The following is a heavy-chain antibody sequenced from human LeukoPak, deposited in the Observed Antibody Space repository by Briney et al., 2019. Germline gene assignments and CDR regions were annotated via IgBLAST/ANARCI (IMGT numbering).Heavy chain of an antibody. V-gene: IGHV2-70*04. Sequence: SGPALVKPTQTLTLTCTFSGFSLSTGGMRVNWIRQPPGKALGWLARIDWDDDKFYSTSLKTRLTISKDTSKNQVVLTMTNMDPVDTATYYCARTSPETYSGSSPFDYWGQGTLVTVSS. CDR1: GFSLSTGGMR. J-gene: IGHJ4*02. CDR3: ARTSPETYSGSSPFDY. CDR2: IDWDDDK. D-gene: IGHD1-26*01.